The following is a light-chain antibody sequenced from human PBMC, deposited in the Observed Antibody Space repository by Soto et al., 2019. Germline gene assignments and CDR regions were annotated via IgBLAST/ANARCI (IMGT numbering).Light chain of an antibody. Sequence: EIVMTQSPATLSVSPGERVTLSCRASQSVSSNLAWYQQKPGQAPRLLFYGASTRATGIPARFSGSGSGTEFTLTISSLQSEDVAVYDCQQYNNWPPWTFGQGTKVEIK. V-gene: IGKV3-15*01. J-gene: IGKJ1*01. CDR1: QSVSSN. CDR3: QQYNNWPPWT. CDR2: GAS.